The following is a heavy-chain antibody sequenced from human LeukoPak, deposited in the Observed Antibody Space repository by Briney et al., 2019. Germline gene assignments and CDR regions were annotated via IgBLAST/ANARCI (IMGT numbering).Heavy chain of an antibody. J-gene: IGHJ4*02. CDR2: ISWNSGSI. V-gene: IGHV3-9*01. CDR1: GFTFDDYA. Sequence: GGSLRLSCAASGFTFDDYAMHWVRQAPGKGLEWVSGISWNSGSIGYADSVKGRFAISRDNAKNSLYLQMNSLRAEDTALYYCAKAFRARQYYYDSSGFDYWGQGTLVTVSS. D-gene: IGHD3-22*01. CDR3: AKAFRARQYYYDSSGFDY.